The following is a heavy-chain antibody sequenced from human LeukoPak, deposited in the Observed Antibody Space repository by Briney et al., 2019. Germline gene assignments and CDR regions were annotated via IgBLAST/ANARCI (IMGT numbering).Heavy chain of an antibody. CDR1: GFTFSSYS. CDR3: ARVVGGTSGAFDI. D-gene: IGHD1-26*01. J-gene: IGHJ3*02. CDR2: ISSSSTYI. V-gene: IGHV3-21*01. Sequence: GGSLRLSCAASGFTFSSYSMNWVRQAPGKGLEWVSSISSSSTYIYYADSLKGRFTISRDNAKNSLYLQMNSLRVEDTAVYYCARVVGGTSGAFDIWGQGTMVAVSS.